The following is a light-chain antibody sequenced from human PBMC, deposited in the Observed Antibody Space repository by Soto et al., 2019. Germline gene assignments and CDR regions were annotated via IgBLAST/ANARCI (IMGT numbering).Light chain of an antibody. CDR1: QSVRSN. CDR3: QQYNSWPPWT. CDR2: DAS. J-gene: IGKJ1*01. Sequence: EIVMTQSPVTLSVSPGERASLSCSASQSVRSNLAWYQQKPCQAPRLLMYDASTRATGIPARFSGSGSGTEFTLTISSLQAEDFAVYYCQQYNSWPPWTFGQGTQVAIK. V-gene: IGKV3-15*01.